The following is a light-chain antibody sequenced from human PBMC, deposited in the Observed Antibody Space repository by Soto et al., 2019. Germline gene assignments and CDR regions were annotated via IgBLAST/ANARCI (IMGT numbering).Light chain of an antibody. V-gene: IGKV3-15*01. J-gene: IGKJ1*01. CDR3: QQYGSSPPWT. Sequence: DIVMTQSPATLSVSPGERATLSCRASQNISTNVAWYQQKPGQAPRLLLLSASSRLSDIPARFSGSGSGTGFTLTISRLEPEDFAVYYCQQYGSSPPWTFGQGTKVEIK. CDR2: SAS. CDR1: QNISTN.